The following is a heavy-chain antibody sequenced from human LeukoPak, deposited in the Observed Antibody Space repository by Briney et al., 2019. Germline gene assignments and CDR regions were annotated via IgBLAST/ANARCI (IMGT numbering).Heavy chain of an antibody. CDR1: GGSISSYY. D-gene: IGHD5-18*01. CDR3: ARDLGDSYGFDYYYYYYMDV. Sequence: SETLSLTCTVSGGSISSYYWSWIRQPPGKGLEWIGYIYYSGSTNYNPSLKSRVTISVDTSKNQFSLKLSSVTAADTAVYYCARDLGDSYGFDYYYYYYMDVWGKGTTVTVSS. J-gene: IGHJ6*03. CDR2: IYYSGST. V-gene: IGHV4-59*01.